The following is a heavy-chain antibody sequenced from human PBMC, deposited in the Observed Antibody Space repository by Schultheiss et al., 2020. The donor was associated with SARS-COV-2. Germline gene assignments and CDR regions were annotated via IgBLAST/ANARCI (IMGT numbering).Heavy chain of an antibody. Sequence: GGSLRLSCAASGFTFSSYAMSWVRQAPGKGLEWVSAISGSGGSTYYADSVKGRFTISRDNSKNTLYLQMNSLRAEDTAVYYCAKCRITMVRGVNTYYFDYWGQGTLVTVSS. CDR3: AKCRITMVRGVNTYYFDY. CDR1: GFTFSSYA. V-gene: IGHV3-23*01. J-gene: IGHJ4*02. CDR2: ISGSGGST. D-gene: IGHD3-10*01.